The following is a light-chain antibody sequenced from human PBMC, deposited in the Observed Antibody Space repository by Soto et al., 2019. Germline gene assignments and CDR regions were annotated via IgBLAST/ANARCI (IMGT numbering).Light chain of an antibody. CDR2: DVS. CDR3: CLYAGRYNYI. Sequence: QSALTQPRSVSGSPGQSVTISCAGTSSDVGGYNYVSWYQQHPGKAPKLMIYDVSKRPSGVPDRFSGSKSGNTASLTISGLQAEDEADYYCCLYAGRYNYISGTGTKV. V-gene: IGLV2-11*01. CDR1: SSDVGGYNY. J-gene: IGLJ1*01.